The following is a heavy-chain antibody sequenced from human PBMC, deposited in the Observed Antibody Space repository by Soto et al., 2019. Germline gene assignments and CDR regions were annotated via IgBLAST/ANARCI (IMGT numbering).Heavy chain of an antibody. CDR3: ARTHSGSYYSVFNY. D-gene: IGHD1-26*01. V-gene: IGHV4-38-2*01. CDR1: NFSISSGYY. CDR2: IYRSGTT. Sequence: TSETLSLTCVVSNFSISSGYYWDWIRQSPGKGLEWIASIYRSGTTSYNPSLKSRVTISVDPSKNQFSLMLTAVTAADTAVYYCARTHSGSYYSVFNYWGRGSLVTVSS. J-gene: IGHJ4*02.